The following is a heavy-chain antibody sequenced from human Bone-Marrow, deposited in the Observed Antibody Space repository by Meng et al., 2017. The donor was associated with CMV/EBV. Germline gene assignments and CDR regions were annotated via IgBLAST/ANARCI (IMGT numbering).Heavy chain of an antibody. CDR3: ARDRGYCTNGVCDPHHDYYGMDV. V-gene: IGHV3-21*01. J-gene: IGHJ6*02. Sequence: GGSLRLSCAASGFTFSSYGMHWVRQAPGKGLEWVASIRSTSPYIFYADSVKRRFTISRDNAKNPLYLQMHSLRVEDTAVYYCARDRGYCTNGVCDPHHDYYGMDVWGQGTTVTVSS. D-gene: IGHD2-8*01. CDR2: IRSTSPYI. CDR1: GFTFSSYG.